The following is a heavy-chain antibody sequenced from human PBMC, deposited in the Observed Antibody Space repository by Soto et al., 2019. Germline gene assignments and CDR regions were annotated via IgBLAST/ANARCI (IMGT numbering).Heavy chain of an antibody. D-gene: IGHD4-4*01. CDR2: ISYDGSNK. Sequence: QVQLVESGGGVVQPGRSLRLSCAASGFTFSSYGMHWVRQAPGKGLEWVAVISYDGSNKYYADSVKGRFTISRDNSKNTLYLQMNSLRAEDTAVYYCAKEGPDGYYSSYPIYYYYYMDVWGKGTTVTVSS. CDR3: AKEGPDGYYSSYPIYYYYYMDV. V-gene: IGHV3-30*18. CDR1: GFTFSSYG. J-gene: IGHJ6*03.